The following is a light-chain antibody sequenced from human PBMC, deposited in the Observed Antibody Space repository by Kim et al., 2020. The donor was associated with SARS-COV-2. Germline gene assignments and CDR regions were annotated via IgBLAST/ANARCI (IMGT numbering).Light chain of an antibody. Sequence: SSELTQDPAVSVALGQTVRITCQGDSLRSYYATWYQQKPRQAPILVVYGKNNRPSGISDRFSGSSSGNTASLTITGAQAEDEADYYCNSRDSNDNVVFGG. CDR2: GKN. J-gene: IGLJ2*01. V-gene: IGLV3-19*01. CDR3: NSRDSNDNVV. CDR1: SLRSYY.